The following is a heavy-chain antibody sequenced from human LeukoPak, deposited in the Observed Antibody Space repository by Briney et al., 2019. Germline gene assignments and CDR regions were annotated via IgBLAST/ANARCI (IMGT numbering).Heavy chain of an antibody. CDR3: AKDVAGNGAFDI. D-gene: IGHD3-10*01. J-gene: IGHJ3*02. V-gene: IGHV3-30*18. Sequence: PGGSLRLSCAASGFTFSSYGMHWVRQAPGKGLEWVAVISYDGSNKYYADSVKGRFTISRDNSKNTLYLQMNSLRAEDTAVYYCAKDVAGNGAFDIWGQGTMVTVSS. CDR2: ISYDGSNK. CDR1: GFTFSSYG.